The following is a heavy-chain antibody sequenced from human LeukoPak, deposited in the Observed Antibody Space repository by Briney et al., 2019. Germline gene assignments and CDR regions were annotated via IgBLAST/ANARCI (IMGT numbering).Heavy chain of an antibody. J-gene: IGHJ4*02. CDR1: GFTFSSYA. Sequence: GGSLRLSCAASGFTFSSYAMHWVRQAPGKGLEYVSAISSNGGSTYYANSVKGRFTISRDNSKNTLYLQMGSLRAEDMAVYYCARGLYDYVWGSYRYPDYWGQGTLVTVSS. CDR2: ISSNGGST. V-gene: IGHV3-64*01. D-gene: IGHD3-16*02. CDR3: ARGLYDYVWGSYRYPDY.